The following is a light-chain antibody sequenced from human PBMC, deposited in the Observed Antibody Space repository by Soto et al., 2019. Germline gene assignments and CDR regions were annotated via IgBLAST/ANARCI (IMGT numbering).Light chain of an antibody. V-gene: IGKV3-15*01. J-gene: IGKJ5*01. CDR1: QSIRTN. CDR2: GAS. Sequence: IVMTQSPATLSVSPGERAILSCSASQSIRTNVAWYQQRPGQAPRLLIYGASTRATDIPARFSGSGSGTECTLTISSLQSEDFAIYYCQQYNHWTSITFGQGTRLEF. CDR3: QQYNHWTSIT.